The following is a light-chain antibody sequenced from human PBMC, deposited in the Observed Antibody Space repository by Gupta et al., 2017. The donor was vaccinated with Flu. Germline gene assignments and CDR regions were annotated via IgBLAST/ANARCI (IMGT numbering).Light chain of an antibody. V-gene: IGLV1-47*01. Sequence: SVLTQPPSASGTPGQRVTISCSGSSSNIGSNYVYWYQQLPGTAPKLLTYRNNQRPSGVPDRFSGSKSGTSAALAISGLRSEDEADYYCAAWDDSLSGRGVFGGGTKLTVL. CDR3: AAWDDSLSGRGV. CDR2: RNN. CDR1: SSNIGSNY. J-gene: IGLJ3*02.